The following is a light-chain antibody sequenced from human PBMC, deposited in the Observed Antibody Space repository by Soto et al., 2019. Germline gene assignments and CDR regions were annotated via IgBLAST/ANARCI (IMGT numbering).Light chain of an antibody. V-gene: IGKV1-5*03. CDR3: QQYNSPWT. CDR1: QSISSW. J-gene: IGKJ1*01. CDR2: KAS. Sequence: DIQMTQSPSTLSASVGDRVTITCRASQSISSWLAWYQQKPGKAPKLLIYKASSLGSGVPTRCSGSGSGTETNLTISSQQPDDFANYSWQQYNSPWTFGQGNKVEIK.